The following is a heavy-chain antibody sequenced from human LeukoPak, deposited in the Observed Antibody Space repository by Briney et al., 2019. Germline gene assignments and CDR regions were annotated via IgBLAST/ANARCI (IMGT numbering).Heavy chain of an antibody. Sequence: PSETLSLTCTVSGGSISSYYWSWIRQPPGKGLEWIGYIYYSGSTSYDPSLKSRVTISVDTSNNQFSLKLGSVTAADTAVYYCARDTSGYRRGSFDYWGQGTLVTVSS. J-gene: IGHJ4*02. CDR1: GGSISSYY. V-gene: IGHV4-59*01. CDR3: ARDTSGYRRGSFDY. CDR2: IYYSGST. D-gene: IGHD3-22*01.